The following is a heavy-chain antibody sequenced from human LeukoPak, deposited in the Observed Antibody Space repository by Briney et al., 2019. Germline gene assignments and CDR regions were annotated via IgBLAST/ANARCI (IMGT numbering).Heavy chain of an antibody. CDR1: GGSISSSNW. V-gene: IGHV4-4*02. CDR2: IYHSGST. Sequence: SETLSLTCAVSGGSISSSNWWSWVRQPPGKGLEWIGEIYHSGSTNYNPSLKSRVTISVDKSKNQFSLKLSSVTAADTAVYYCAKSGSYYYAFDIWGQGTMVTVSS. J-gene: IGHJ3*02. D-gene: IGHD1-26*01. CDR3: AKSGSYYYAFDI.